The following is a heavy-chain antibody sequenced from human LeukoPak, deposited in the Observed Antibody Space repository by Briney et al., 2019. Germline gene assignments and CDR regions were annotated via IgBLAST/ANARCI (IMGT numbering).Heavy chain of an antibody. J-gene: IGHJ4*02. CDR2: IYYTGSS. CDR3: AKERSGVVPAAINY. V-gene: IGHV4-59*12. Sequence: SETLSLTCTVSAGSIRSYHWNWIRQSPGRGLEWIGYIYYTGSSNYSPSLKSRVTMSVDTSKSQFSLRLSSVTASDTAVYYCAKERSGVVPAAINYWGQGTLVTVSS. D-gene: IGHD2-2*01. CDR1: AGSIRSYH.